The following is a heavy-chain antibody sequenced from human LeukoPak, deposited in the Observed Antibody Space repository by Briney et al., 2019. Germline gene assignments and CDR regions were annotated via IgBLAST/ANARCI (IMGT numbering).Heavy chain of an antibody. V-gene: IGHV3-23*01. CDR3: AKAGSGWYGDSPSES. D-gene: IGHD6-19*01. Sequence: PGGSLRLSRAASGFTFRNYAMSWVRQAPGKGLEWVSGITGSAHITYHAGSVKGRFTISRDNSNNTLYLQMNSLRAEDTAVYYCAKAGSGWYGDSPSESWGQGILVTVSS. CDR1: GFTFRNYA. J-gene: IGHJ5*02. CDR2: ITGSAHIT.